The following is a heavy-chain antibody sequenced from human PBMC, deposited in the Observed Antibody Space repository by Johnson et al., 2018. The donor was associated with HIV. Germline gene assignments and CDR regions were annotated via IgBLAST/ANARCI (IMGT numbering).Heavy chain of an antibody. J-gene: IGHJ3*02. Sequence: QVQLVESGGGVVQPGRSLRLSCAASGFTFSNYAMHWVRQAPGQGLEWVALISYNGPNKYYADSVKGRFTITRDNSKNTLYLQMNNLRAEVTALYVCARQTGRAFDIWGQGTMVTVSS. V-gene: IGHV3-30-3*01. CDR3: ARQTGRAFDI. CDR2: ISYNGPNK. CDR1: GFTFSNYA. D-gene: IGHD1-14*01.